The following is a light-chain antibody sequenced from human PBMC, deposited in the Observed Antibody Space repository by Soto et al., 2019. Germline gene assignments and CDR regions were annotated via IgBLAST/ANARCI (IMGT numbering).Light chain of an antibody. Sequence: EFVLTQSPGTLSLSPGERATLSCRASQSVGSNYLAWYQQKPGQAPRLLIYGASSRATGIPARFSGSGSGTEFNLTISSLQSEDFAVYFCQQYDDWLRLTFGGGTKVDIK. CDR2: GAS. V-gene: IGKV3-20*01. CDR3: QQYDDWLRLT. CDR1: QSVGSNY. J-gene: IGKJ4*01.